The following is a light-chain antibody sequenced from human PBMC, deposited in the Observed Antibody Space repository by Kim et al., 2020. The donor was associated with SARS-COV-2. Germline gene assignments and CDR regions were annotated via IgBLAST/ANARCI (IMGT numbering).Light chain of an antibody. CDR2: KAS. J-gene: IGKJ1*01. CDR1: QSISSW. CDR3: QQYNSAPWT. Sequence: AAVGDRVTITCRASQSISSWLAWYQQKPGKAPKLLIYKASSLESGVPSRFSGSGSGTEFTLTISSLQPDDFAAYHCQQYNSAPWTFGQGTKVDIK. V-gene: IGKV1-5*03.